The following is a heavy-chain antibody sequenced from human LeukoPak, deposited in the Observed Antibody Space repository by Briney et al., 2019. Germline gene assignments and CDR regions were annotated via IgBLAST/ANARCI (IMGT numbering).Heavy chain of an antibody. V-gene: IGHV3-23*01. Sequence: GGSLRLSCAASGLSFSSYAMSWVRQAPGKGLEWVSVISGDGGSTDYADAVKGRFTSSRDNSKNTLFLQMNTLRAEDTAVYYCTKSVAGRLDYWGQGTLVTVSS. CDR1: GLSFSSYA. CDR2: ISGDGGST. D-gene: IGHD2-15*01. J-gene: IGHJ4*02. CDR3: TKSVAGRLDY.